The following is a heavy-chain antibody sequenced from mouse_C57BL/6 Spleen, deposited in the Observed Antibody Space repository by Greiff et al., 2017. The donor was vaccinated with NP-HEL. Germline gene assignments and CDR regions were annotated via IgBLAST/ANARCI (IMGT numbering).Heavy chain of an antibody. CDR2: IDPNSGGT. D-gene: IGHD1-1*01. CDR3: ARSPILRGYAMDY. J-gene: IGHJ4*01. V-gene: IGHV1-72*01. Sequence: QVQLKQPGAELVKPGASVKLSCKASGYTFTSYWMHWVKQRPGRGLEWIGRIDPNSGGTKYNEKFKSKATLTVDKPSSTAYMQLSSLTSEDSAVYYCARSPILRGYAMDYWGQGTSVTVSS. CDR1: GYTFTSYW.